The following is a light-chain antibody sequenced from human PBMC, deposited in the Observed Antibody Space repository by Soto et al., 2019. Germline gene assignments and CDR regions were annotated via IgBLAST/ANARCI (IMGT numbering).Light chain of an antibody. V-gene: IGKV1-8*01. J-gene: IGKJ1*01. CDR3: QQYYSYPRT. CDR2: AAS. Sequence: IQMTQSPSSLSASVGDRVTITCQASQDITSYLNWYQHKPGKAPKLLIYAASTLQSGVPSRFSGSGSGTDFTLTISCLQSEDFATYYCQQYYSYPRTFGQGTKVEIK. CDR1: QDITSY.